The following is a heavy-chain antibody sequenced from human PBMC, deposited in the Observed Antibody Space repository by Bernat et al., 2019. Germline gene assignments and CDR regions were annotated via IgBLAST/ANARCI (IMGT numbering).Heavy chain of an antibody. CDR2: INHSGST. J-gene: IGHJ4*02. V-gene: IGHV4-34*01. Sequence: QVQLQQWGAGLLKPSETLSLTCAVYGGSFSGYYWSWIRQPPGKGLEWIGEINHSGSTNYNPSLKSRVTISVDTSKNQFSPELGFVTGAGTAVDYCAGGGSNGWRTYHSPWSFEFDYWGQGTLVTVSS. CDR3: AGGGSNGWRTYHSPWSFEFDY. D-gene: IGHD6-19*01. CDR1: GGSFSGYY.